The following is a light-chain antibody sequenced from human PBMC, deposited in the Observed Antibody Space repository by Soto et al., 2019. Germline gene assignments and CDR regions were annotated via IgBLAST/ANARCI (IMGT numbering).Light chain of an antibody. CDR1: SSNIGSNN. V-gene: IGLV1-44*01. CDR3: AVWDDGLNGWV. CDR2: NNN. J-gene: IGLJ3*02. Sequence: QSVLTQPPSASGTPGQTVTISCSGSSSNIGSNNVNWYQQLPGTAPKLLIYNNNQRPSGVPDRFSGSKSATSASLAISGLQSEDEADYYCAVWDDGLNGWVFGGGTKLTVL.